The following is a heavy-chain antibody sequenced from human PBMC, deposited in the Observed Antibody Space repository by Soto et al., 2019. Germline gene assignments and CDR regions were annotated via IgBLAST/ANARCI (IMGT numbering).Heavy chain of an antibody. Sequence: GGSLRLSCAASGFTFSSYSMNWVRQAPGKGLEWVSSISSSSSYIYYADSVKGRFTISRDNAKNSLYLQMNSLRAEDTTVYYCAGDGYAGDHPLAAFDIWGHGTMVTVSS. CDR3: AGDGYAGDHPLAAFDI. CDR2: ISSSSSYI. D-gene: IGHD5-12*01. V-gene: IGHV3-21*01. CDR1: GFTFSSYS. J-gene: IGHJ3*02.